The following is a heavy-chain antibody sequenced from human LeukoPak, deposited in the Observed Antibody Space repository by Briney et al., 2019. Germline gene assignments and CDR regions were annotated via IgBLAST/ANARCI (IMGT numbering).Heavy chain of an antibody. D-gene: IGHD2-15*01. J-gene: IGHJ4*02. CDR3: ASYHYCRGGTCYTDY. CDR1: GASISSGGYY. Sequence: SQTLSLTCTVSGASISSGGYYWSWIRQHPGKGLEWIGYIYYSGSTYYNPSLKSRVTISVDTSKNQFSLKLSSVTAADTAVYYCASYHYCRGGTCYTDYWGQGTLVTVSS. CDR2: IYYSGST. V-gene: IGHV4-31*03.